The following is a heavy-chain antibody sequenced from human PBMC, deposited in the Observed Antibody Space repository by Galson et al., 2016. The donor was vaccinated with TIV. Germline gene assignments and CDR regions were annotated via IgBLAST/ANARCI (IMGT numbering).Heavy chain of an antibody. V-gene: IGHV3-23*01. CDR2: ITSGDTT. J-gene: IGHJ4*02. D-gene: IGHD2-21*01. CDR3: VKHVAGEARPARFDS. Sequence: SLRLSCAASGFTFGAYSMIWVRQAPGKGLEWVSTITSGDTTYYADSVRGRFTTSRDNSKNTLYLQMDSLRAEDTAIYYCVKHVAGEARPARFDSWGQGTLVTVSS. CDR1: GFTFGAYS.